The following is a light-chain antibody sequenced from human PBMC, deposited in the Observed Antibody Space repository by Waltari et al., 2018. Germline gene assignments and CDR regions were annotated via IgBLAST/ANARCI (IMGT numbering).Light chain of an antibody. CDR1: QSVLYSSKNKNY. CDR2: WAS. J-gene: IGKJ1*01. Sequence: DIVMTQSPDSLAVSLGERATIHCTSSQSVLYSSKNKNYLAWYQQKPGQPPKLLIYWASTRESGVPDRFSGSGSGTDFTLTISSLQAEDVAVYYCHQYYNTPPTFGQGTKVEIK. CDR3: HQYYNTPPT. V-gene: IGKV4-1*01.